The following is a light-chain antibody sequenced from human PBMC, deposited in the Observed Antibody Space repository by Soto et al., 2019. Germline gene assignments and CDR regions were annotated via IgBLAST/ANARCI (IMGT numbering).Light chain of an antibody. J-gene: IGKJ5*01. CDR3: QQNYNTLIT. Sequence: DIQMTQSPSSLSASVGDRVTITCRASRSISSYLNWYQQKPGKAPKVLIYAASSLQSGAPSRFSGSGSGTDFTLTISSLQPEDFTTYYCQQNYNTLITFAQGTRLEIK. V-gene: IGKV1-39*01. CDR2: AAS. CDR1: RSISSY.